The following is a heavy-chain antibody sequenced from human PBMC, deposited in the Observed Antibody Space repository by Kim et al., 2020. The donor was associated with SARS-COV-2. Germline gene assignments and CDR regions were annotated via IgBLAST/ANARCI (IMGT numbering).Heavy chain of an antibody. J-gene: IGHJ4*01. V-gene: IGHV4-39*01. CDR3: ARHPRYSSVGYVAFYY. Sequence: SETLSLTCTVSGGSLSSCSYYWGWIRQPPGQGLVWIGTTYYSGNTNYNPSLKSRITISAATNKNHFSLNLVSVTAADTAVYSCARHPRYSSVGYVAFYY. CDR1: GGSLSSCSYY. D-gene: IGHD6-19*01. CDR2: TYYSGNT.